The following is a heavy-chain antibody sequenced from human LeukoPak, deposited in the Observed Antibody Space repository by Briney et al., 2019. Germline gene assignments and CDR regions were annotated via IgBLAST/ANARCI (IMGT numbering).Heavy chain of an antibody. CDR2: ISGGGTTI. Sequence: QPGRSLRLSCAASGFTFSSYGMHWVRQAPGKGLEWVSSISGGGTTIYYADSVKGRFTVSRDNAKNSLYLQMNSLRAEDTAVYYCARRYSSYWSLSLDWGQGTLVTVSS. J-gene: IGHJ4*02. V-gene: IGHV3-48*04. CDR3: ARRYSSYWSLSLD. CDR1: GFTFSSYG. D-gene: IGHD2-8*02.